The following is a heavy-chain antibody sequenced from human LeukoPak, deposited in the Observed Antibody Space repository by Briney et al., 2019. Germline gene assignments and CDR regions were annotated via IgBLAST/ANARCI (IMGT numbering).Heavy chain of an antibody. D-gene: IGHD2-2*01. Sequence: PSETLSLTCAVYGWSFNDYYWTWIRQPPGKGLEWVGEINARGDTNFNPSLKSRVTISVDTSKSQFSLTLTSMIAADTAVYYCARGQVPAARGYNWFDPWGQGTLVTVSS. V-gene: IGHV4-34*01. J-gene: IGHJ5*02. CDR1: GWSFNDYY. CDR3: ARGQVPAARGYNWFDP. CDR2: INARGDT.